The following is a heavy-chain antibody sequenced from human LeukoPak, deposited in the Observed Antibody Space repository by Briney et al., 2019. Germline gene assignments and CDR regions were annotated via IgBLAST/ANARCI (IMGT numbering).Heavy chain of an antibody. CDR2: IIPIFVTA. J-gene: IGHJ6*02. CDR1: GGTFSSYS. Sequence: ASVKVSCTASGGTFSSYSISWVRQAPGQGLEWMGGIIPIFVTADYAQKFQGRVTITADESTSTAYMELSSLRSEDTAVFYCARISLGAIWGYYYGMDVWGQGTTVTVSS. CDR3: ARISLGAIWGYYYGMDV. D-gene: IGHD1-26*01. V-gene: IGHV1-69*13.